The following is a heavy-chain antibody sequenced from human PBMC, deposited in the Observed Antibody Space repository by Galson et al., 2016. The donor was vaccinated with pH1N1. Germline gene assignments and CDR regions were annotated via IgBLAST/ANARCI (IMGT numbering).Heavy chain of an antibody. Sequence: SLRLSCAASGFIFSSYAMRWVRQAPGKGLEYVSAISSNGGSTYYANSVKGRFTISRDNSKNTLYLQMGSLRAEDMALYYCARGEESYSSGWDAFHIWGQGTMVTVSS. J-gene: IGHJ3*02. CDR2: ISSNGGST. CDR1: GFIFSSYA. D-gene: IGHD6-19*01. CDR3: ARGEESYSSGWDAFHI. V-gene: IGHV3-64*01.